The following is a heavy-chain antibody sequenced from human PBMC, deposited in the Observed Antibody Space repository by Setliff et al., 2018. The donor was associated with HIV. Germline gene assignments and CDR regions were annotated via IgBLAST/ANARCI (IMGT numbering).Heavy chain of an antibody. Sequence: GASVKVSCKASGYTFTGYYIHWVRQAPGQGLEWLGWINPNTGDTNYAQRFQGGVTMTSDTSISTAYMELSRLTSDDSAVYYCARDDLTFILDLDYWGQGTLVTV. D-gene: IGHD1-1*01. CDR2: INPNTGDT. J-gene: IGHJ4*02. V-gene: IGHV1-2*02. CDR3: ARDDLTFILDLDY. CDR1: GYTFTGYY.